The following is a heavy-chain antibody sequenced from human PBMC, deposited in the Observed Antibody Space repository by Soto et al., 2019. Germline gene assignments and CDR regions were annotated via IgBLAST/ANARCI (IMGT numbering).Heavy chain of an antibody. CDR3: AHSRCGGDCLQSYSSHYYYGMDV. Sequence: QITLKESGPTLVRPTQTLTLTCTFSGFSLSTSGVGVGWIRQPPGKALEWLALIYWDDEKRYSPSLKSRLPITKDTSKNQVVLTMTNMDPVDTATYYCAHSRCGGDCLQSYSSHYYYGMDVWGQGTTVTVSS. J-gene: IGHJ6*02. CDR1: GFSLSTSGVG. V-gene: IGHV2-5*02. CDR2: IYWDDEK. D-gene: IGHD2-21*02.